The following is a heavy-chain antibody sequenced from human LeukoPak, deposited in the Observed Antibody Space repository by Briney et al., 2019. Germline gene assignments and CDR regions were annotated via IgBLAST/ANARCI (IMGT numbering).Heavy chain of an antibody. J-gene: IGHJ4*02. CDR1: GGSISGYY. CDR2: IYYGGST. D-gene: IGHD5-18*01. V-gene: IGHV4-59*01. Sequence: KPSETLSLTCTVSGGSISGYYWSWIRQSPGKGLEWIGYIYYGGSTNYNPSLKSRVTISVDRSKQQFSLRVSSVTAADAAVYYCARCFADTALDFWGQGTPVTVSS. CDR3: ARCFADTALDF.